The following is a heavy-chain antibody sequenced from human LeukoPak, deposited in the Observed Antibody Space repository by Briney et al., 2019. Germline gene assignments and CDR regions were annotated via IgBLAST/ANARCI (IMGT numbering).Heavy chain of an antibody. CDR3: ARGRVSSSTWHSTCYYYFYMDV. J-gene: IGHJ6*03. D-gene: IGHD2/OR15-2a*01. CDR1: GGSISSYY. CDR2: IDHTGTT. V-gene: IGHV4-59*01. Sequence: KASETLSLTCTVSGGSISSYYWSWIRQPPGKGLEWIGYIDHTGTTNYNPSLNSRVTISRDTSKNHFSLQLSSVTAADTAVYFCARGRVSSSTWHSTCYYYFYMDVWGKGTTVTVSS.